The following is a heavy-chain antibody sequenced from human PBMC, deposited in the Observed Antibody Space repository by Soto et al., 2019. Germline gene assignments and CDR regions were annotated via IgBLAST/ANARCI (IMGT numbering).Heavy chain of an antibody. V-gene: IGHV4-59*01. CDR1: SGSIGTYY. CDR2: IDYSGST. D-gene: IGHD1-26*01. J-gene: IGHJ3*02. CDR3: ARGRRSSGRHDASDI. Sequence: QVQLLESGPGLVKPSETLSLTCTVSSGSIGTYYWNWIRQPPGKGLEWIAYIDYSGSTNSNPSLKSRLTISIDTSKNQFSLKLSSVPAADTAVYYCARGRRSSGRHDASDIWGQGTMVTVSS.